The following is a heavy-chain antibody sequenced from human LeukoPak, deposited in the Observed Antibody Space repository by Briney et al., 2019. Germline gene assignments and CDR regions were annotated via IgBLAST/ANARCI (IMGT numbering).Heavy chain of an antibody. V-gene: IGHV5-51*01. D-gene: IGHD3-22*01. Sequence: GGSLRLSCKGSGYIFTSYWIGWVRQMPGKGLEWMGIIYPGDSDTRYSPSFQGQVTISADKSISTAYLQWSSLKASDTAMYYCARPYYDSSGHLDYWGQGTLVTVSS. CDR2: IYPGDSDT. CDR3: ARPYYDSSGHLDY. CDR1: GYIFTSYW. J-gene: IGHJ4*02.